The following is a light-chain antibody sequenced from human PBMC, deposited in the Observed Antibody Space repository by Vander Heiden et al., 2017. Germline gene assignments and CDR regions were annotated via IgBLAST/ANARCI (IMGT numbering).Light chain of an antibody. V-gene: IGLV2-8*01. J-gene: IGLJ1*01. Sequence: QSALTQPPPASGSPGHSATISCTGPSSDVSGYSYFSWYQQHPGKAPKLMIYEVSQRPSGVPDRFSGSKSGDTASLTVSGLQAEDEADYYCSSYAGSNNLFVFGTGTKVTVL. CDR1: SSDVSGYSY. CDR3: SSYAGSNNLFV. CDR2: EVS.